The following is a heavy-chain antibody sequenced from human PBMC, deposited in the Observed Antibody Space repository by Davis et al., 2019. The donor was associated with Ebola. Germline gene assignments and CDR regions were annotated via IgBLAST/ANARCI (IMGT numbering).Heavy chain of an antibody. CDR2: IYYSGST. Sequence: SETLSLTCTVSGGSISSGDYYWSWIRQPPGKGLEWIGYIYYSGSTYYNPSLKSRVTISVDTSNNQFSLKLSSVTAADTAVYYCARGLVIPAASLTSPFDYWGQGTLVTVSS. CDR1: GGSISSGDYY. D-gene: IGHD2-2*01. V-gene: IGHV4-30-4*02. J-gene: IGHJ4*02. CDR3: ARGLVIPAASLTSPFDY.